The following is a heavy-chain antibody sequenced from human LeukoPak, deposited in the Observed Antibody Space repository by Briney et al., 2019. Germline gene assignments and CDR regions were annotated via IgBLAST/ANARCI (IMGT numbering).Heavy chain of an antibody. CDR2: NSSSSSYI. CDR3: AELGITMIGGV. D-gene: IGHD3-10*02. V-gene: IGHV3-21*01. Sequence: GGSLRLSCAASGFTFSSYSMNWVRQAPGKGLEWVSSNSSSSSYIYYADSVKGRFTISRDNAKNSLYLQMNSLRAEDTAVYYCAELGITMIGGVWGKGTTVTISS. J-gene: IGHJ6*04. CDR1: GFTFSSYS.